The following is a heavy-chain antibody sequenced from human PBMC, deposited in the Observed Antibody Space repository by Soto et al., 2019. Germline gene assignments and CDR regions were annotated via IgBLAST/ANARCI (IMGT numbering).Heavy chain of an antibody. CDR3: AKEGALYSSSWGGAFDI. J-gene: IGHJ3*02. CDR2: ISWNSCSI. Sequence: EVQLVESGGGLVQPGRSLRLSCAASGFTFDDYAMHWVRQAPGKGLEWVSGISWNSCSIGYADSVKGRFTISRDNAKNSLYLQMNRLRAEDTALYYCAKEGALYSSSWGGAFDIWGQGTMVTVSS. D-gene: IGHD6-13*01. CDR1: GFTFDDYA. V-gene: IGHV3-9*01.